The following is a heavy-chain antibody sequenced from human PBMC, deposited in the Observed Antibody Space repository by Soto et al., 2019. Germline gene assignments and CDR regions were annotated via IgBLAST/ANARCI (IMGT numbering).Heavy chain of an antibody. J-gene: IGHJ4*02. CDR3: ARVEYSYGLDY. D-gene: IGHD5-18*01. V-gene: IGHV4-31*03. Sequence: SETLSLACTVSGGSISSGGYYWSWIRQHPGKGLEWIGYIYYSGSTYYNPSLKSRVTISVDTSKNQFSLKLSSVTAADTAVYYCARVEYSYGLDYWGQGTLVTVSS. CDR2: IYYSGST. CDR1: GGSISSGGYY.